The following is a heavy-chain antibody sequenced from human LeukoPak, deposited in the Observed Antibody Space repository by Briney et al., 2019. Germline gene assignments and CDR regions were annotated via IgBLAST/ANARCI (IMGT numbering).Heavy chain of an antibody. CDR1: GLSFSGYY. J-gene: IGHJ4*02. D-gene: IGHD5-18*01. CDR2: INHSGST. V-gene: IGHV4-34*01. CDR3: ARGLGYSYGPWYFDY. Sequence: SETLSLTCAVYGLSFSGYYWSWVRQPPGKGLEWVWDINHSGSTNYNPSLKSRVTISVDTSKNQFSLKLSSVTAADTAVYYCARGLGYSYGPWYFDYWGQGTLVTVSS.